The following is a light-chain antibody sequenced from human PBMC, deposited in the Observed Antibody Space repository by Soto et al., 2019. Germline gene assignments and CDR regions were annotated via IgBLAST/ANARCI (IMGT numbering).Light chain of an antibody. CDR1: QSVSSSF. V-gene: IGKV3-20*01. CDR2: GAS. Sequence: EIVLTQSPGSLSLSPGEGATLSCRASQSVSSSFFAWYQQKPGQAPSLLIYGASRRATGVPDRFSGSGSGTDFTLSISRLAPEDFAVYYCQQYEASVTFGQVPKLEIK. CDR3: QQYEASVT. J-gene: IGKJ1*01.